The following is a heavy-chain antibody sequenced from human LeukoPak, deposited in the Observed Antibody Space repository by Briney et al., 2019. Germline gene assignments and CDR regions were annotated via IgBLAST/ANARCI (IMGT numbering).Heavy chain of an antibody. Sequence: GGSLRLSCAASRFTFSGYAMNWVRQAPGKGLEWVSGISGSGGSTYYADSVKGRFTISRDNSKNTLYLQMNSLRAEDTAVYYCARGGATDAFDIWGQGTMVTVSS. V-gene: IGHV3-23*01. D-gene: IGHD5-12*01. CDR3: ARGGATDAFDI. CDR1: RFTFSGYA. CDR2: ISGSGGST. J-gene: IGHJ3*02.